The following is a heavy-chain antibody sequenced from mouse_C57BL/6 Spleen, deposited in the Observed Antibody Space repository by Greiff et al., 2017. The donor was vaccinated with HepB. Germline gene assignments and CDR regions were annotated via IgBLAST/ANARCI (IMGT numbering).Heavy chain of an antibody. V-gene: IGHV1-74*01. CDR2: IHPSDSDT. D-gene: IGHD1-1*01. CDR1: GYTFTSYW. CDR3: AITTVVSYAMDY. Sequence: QVQLKQPGAELVKPGASVKVSCKASGYTFTSYWMHWVKQRPGQGLEWIGRIHPSDSDTNYNQKFKGKATLTVDKSSSTAYMQLSSLTSEDSAVYYCAITTVVSYAMDYWGQGTSVTVSS. J-gene: IGHJ4*01.